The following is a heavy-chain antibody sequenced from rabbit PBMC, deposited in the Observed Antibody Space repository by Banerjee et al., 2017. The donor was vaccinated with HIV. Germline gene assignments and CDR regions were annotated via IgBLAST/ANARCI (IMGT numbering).Heavy chain of an antibody. V-gene: IGHV1S45*01. CDR3: ARESYVGAGYFTL. D-gene: IGHD4-2*01. CDR2: IGTGSSGST. J-gene: IGHJ4*01. CDR1: GFSFSSSYY. Sequence: QEQLEESGGDLVKPEGSLTLTCTASGFSFSSSYYMCWVRQAPGKGLEWIACIGTGSSGSTAYASWAKGRFTISKTSSTTVTLQMTSLTAADTATYFCARESYVGAGYFTLWGQGTLVTVS.